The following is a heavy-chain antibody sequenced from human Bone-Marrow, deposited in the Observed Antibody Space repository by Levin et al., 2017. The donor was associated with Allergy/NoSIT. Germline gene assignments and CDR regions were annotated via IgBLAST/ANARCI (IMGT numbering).Heavy chain of an antibody. CDR2: INTNTGNP. CDR1: GYTFTNYA. CDR3: AVNYRYFYRDV. V-gene: IGHV7-4-1*01. D-gene: IGHD3-10*01. Sequence: GESLKISCKGSGYTFTNYALNWVRQAPGQGLEWMGQINTNTGNPTYAQGFTGRFVFSLDTSVSTAYLQIHNLEAADTAVYYCAVNYRYFYRDVWGKGTTVTVSS. J-gene: IGHJ6*03.